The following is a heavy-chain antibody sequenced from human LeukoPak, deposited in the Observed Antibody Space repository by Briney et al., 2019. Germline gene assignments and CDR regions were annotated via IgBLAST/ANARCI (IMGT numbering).Heavy chain of an antibody. V-gene: IGHV3-23*01. Sequence: GGSLRLSCAASGFIFNNYGLIWVRQAPGKGLEWVSAISNDGGGTNYADFVRGRFTISRDNSKNTLFLQMNSLRAEDTALYYCAKGSSGYFADLWGKGTTVTVSS. CDR1: GFIFNNYG. D-gene: IGHD3-22*01. CDR2: ISNDGGGT. CDR3: AKGSSGYFADL. J-gene: IGHJ6*04.